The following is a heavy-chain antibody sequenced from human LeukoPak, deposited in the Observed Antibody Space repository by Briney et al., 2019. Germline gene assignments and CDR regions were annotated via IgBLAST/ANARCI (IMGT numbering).Heavy chain of an antibody. D-gene: IGHD2-21*01. CDR1: GGSISSYY. V-gene: IGHV4-4*07. CDR3: ARDPAVGGDWYSWFDP. Sequence: SETLSLTCTVSGGSISSYYWSWIRQPAGKGLEWIGRIYTSGSTNYNPSLKSRVTMSVDTSKNQFSLKLGSVTAADTAVYYCARDPAVGGDWYSWFDPWGQGTLVTVSS. CDR2: IYTSGST. J-gene: IGHJ5*02.